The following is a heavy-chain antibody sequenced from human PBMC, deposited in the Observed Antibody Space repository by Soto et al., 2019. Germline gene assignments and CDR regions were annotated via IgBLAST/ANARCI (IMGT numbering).Heavy chain of an antibody. Sequence: VSVKVSCKASGYTFTSYAMHWVRQAPGQRLEWMGWINAGNGNTKYSQKFRGRVTITRDTSASTAYMELSSLRSEDTAVYYCARGPYCSSTSCFPYNWFDPWGQGTLVTVSS. CDR2: INAGNGNT. J-gene: IGHJ5*02. CDR1: GYTFTSYA. D-gene: IGHD2-2*01. CDR3: ARGPYCSSTSCFPYNWFDP. V-gene: IGHV1-3*01.